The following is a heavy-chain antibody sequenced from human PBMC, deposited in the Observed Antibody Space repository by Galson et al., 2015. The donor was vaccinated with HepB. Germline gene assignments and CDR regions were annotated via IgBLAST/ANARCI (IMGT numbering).Heavy chain of an antibody. Sequence: SVKVSCKAFGYTFTSYGISWVRQAPGQGLEWMGWISAYNGNTNYAQKLQGRVTMTTDTSTSTAYMELRSLRSDDTAVYYCARGTSQRGYYGSGSYISSWFDPWGQGTLVTVSS. V-gene: IGHV1-18*01. CDR2: ISAYNGNT. D-gene: IGHD3-10*01. J-gene: IGHJ5*02. CDR3: ARGTSQRGYYGSGSYISSWFDP. CDR1: GYTFTSYG.